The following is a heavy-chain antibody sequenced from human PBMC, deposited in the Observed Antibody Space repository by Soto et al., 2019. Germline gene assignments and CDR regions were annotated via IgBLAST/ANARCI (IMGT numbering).Heavy chain of an antibody. CDR1: GFTVSSNY. CDR2: IYSGGST. J-gene: IGHJ4*02. D-gene: IGHD3-3*01. V-gene: IGHV3-53*01. CDR3: ARHEGITILGAPLDY. Sequence: EVQLVESGGGLIQPGGSLRLSCAASGFTVSSNYMSWVRQAPGKGLEWGSVIYSGGSTYYADSVKGRFTISRDNSKNTLYLQMNGLRAEDTAVYYGARHEGITILGAPLDYWGQGTMVTVSS.